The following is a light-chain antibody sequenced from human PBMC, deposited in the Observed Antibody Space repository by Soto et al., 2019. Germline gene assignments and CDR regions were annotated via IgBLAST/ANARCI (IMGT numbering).Light chain of an antibody. Sequence: DIQMTQSPSTLSASVGDRVTITCRASQTFSGWLAWYQQRPGKAPKLLIYKASTLESGVPSRFSGSGSGTEFTFTISSLQPDDFATYYCQQYDSFPLTFGGGTKVEIK. CDR2: KAS. V-gene: IGKV1-5*03. J-gene: IGKJ4*01. CDR1: QTFSGW. CDR3: QQYDSFPLT.